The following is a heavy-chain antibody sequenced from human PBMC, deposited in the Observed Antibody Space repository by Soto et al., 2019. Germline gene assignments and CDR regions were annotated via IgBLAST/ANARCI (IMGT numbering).Heavy chain of an antibody. J-gene: IGHJ4*02. Sequence: SETLSLTCAVYGGSFSGYYWSWIRQPPGKGLEWIGEINHSGSTNYNPSLKSRVTISVDTSKNQFSLKLSSVTAADTAVYYCARLSIAARRLDYWGQGTLVTVSS. CDR1: GGSFSGYY. CDR3: ARLSIAARRLDY. V-gene: IGHV4-34*01. D-gene: IGHD6-6*01. CDR2: INHSGST.